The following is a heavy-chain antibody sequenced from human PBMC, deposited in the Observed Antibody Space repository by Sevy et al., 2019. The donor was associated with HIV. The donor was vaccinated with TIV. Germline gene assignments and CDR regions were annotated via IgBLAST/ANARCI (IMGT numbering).Heavy chain of an antibody. Sequence: GGCLRLSCAASGFTFSDYYMSWIRQAPGKGLEWVSYISSSSSYTNYADSVKGRFTISRDNAKNSLYLQMNSLRAEDTAVYYCARGGDIVVVPAAIDYWGQGTLVTVSS. CDR3: ARGGDIVVVPAAIDY. CDR2: ISSSSSYT. V-gene: IGHV3-11*06. D-gene: IGHD2-2*01. J-gene: IGHJ4*02. CDR1: GFTFSDYY.